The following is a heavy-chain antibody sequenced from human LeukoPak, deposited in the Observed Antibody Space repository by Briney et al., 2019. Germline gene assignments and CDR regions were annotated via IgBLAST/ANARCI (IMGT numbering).Heavy chain of an antibody. Sequence: GGSLRLSCAASAFTFSNSAMSWVRQAPGKGLEWVSAISGSGGSTYYADSVKGHFTISRDNSKNTLYLQMNSLRAEDTAVYYCAKDVWGDYWGQGTLVTVSS. J-gene: IGHJ4*02. CDR2: ISGSGGST. CDR3: AKDVWGDY. D-gene: IGHD3-16*01. V-gene: IGHV3-23*01. CDR1: AFTFSNSA.